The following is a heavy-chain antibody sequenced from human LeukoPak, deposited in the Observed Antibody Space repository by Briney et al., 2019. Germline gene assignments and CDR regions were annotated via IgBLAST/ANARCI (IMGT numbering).Heavy chain of an antibody. CDR3: ARIGGYNYGEIDY. D-gene: IGHD5-18*01. CDR2: LSGRSSHL. J-gene: IGHJ4*02. CDR1: GFSFSTYS. Sequence: GGSLRLSCTASGFSFSTYSMNWVRHAPGKGLEWVSSLSGRSSHLYYADSVKGRFTISRDNAKNSQYLQMNSLRAEDTAVYYCARIGGYNYGEIDYWGQGILVTVSS. V-gene: IGHV3-21*01.